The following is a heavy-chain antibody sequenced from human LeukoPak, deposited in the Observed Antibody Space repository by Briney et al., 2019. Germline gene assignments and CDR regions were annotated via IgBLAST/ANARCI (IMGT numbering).Heavy chain of an antibody. V-gene: IGHV3-9*01. Sequence: GGSLRLSCAASGFTFSSYSMNWVRQAPGKGLEWVSGISWNSGSIGYADSVKGRFTISRDNAKNSLYLQMNSLRAEDTALYYCAKDPTDSSSWYGAPDYWGQGTLVTVSS. CDR2: ISWNSGSI. CDR3: AKDPTDSSSWYGAPDY. J-gene: IGHJ4*02. D-gene: IGHD6-13*01. CDR1: GFTFSSYS.